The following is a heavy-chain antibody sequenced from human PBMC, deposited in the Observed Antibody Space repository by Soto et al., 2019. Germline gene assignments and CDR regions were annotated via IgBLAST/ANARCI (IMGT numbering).Heavy chain of an antibody. D-gene: IGHD1-26*01. CDR1: GGSISDFY. CDR3: ARDQGANSVPSDY. J-gene: IGHJ4*02. V-gene: IGHV4-59*01. Sequence: TLSLTCTVSGGSISDFYWSWIRQPPGKGLEWIGYIYYSGSTNYNPSLKSRVTISVDTSKNQFSLNLRSMSPADTAVYYCARDQGANSVPSDYWGQGTLVTVS. CDR2: IYYSGST.